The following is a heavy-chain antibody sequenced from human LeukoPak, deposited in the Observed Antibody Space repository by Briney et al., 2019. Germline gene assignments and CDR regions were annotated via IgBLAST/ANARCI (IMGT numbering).Heavy chain of an antibody. CDR1: GFTFSSYG. J-gene: IGHJ4*02. CDR3: AKGPAPRLGEFSYHALVDY. CDR2: ISYDGSNE. V-gene: IGHV3-30*18. Sequence: GGSLRLSCVASGFTFSSYGMHWVRQAPGKGLEWVAFISYDGSNENIADSVKGRFIISRDNSKNTLYLEMNSLRAEDTAVYYCAKGPAPRLGEFSYHALVDYWGQGTLVTVSS. D-gene: IGHD3-16*02.